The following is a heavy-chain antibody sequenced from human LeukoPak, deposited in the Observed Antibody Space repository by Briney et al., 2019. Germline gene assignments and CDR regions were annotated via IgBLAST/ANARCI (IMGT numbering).Heavy chain of an antibody. CDR2: IYHSGST. Sequence: SQTLSLTCTVSGGSISSGGYYWSWIRQPPGKGLEWIGYIYHSGSTYYNPSLKSRVTISVDRSKNQFSLKLSSVTAADTAVYYCARGKHSSSWSYYFDYWGQGTLVTVSS. CDR1: GGSISSGGYY. D-gene: IGHD6-13*01. V-gene: IGHV4-30-2*01. J-gene: IGHJ4*02. CDR3: ARGKHSSSWSYYFDY.